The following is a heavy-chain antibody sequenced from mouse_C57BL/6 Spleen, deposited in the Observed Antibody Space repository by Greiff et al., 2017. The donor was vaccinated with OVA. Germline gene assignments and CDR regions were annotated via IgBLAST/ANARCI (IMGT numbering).Heavy chain of an antibody. CDR1: GFTFSDYY. D-gene: IGHD3-1*01. CDR2: INYDGSST. V-gene: IGHV5-16*01. CDR3: ARDRGDPYYFDY. J-gene: IGHJ2*01. Sequence: EVHLVESEGGLVQPGSSMKLSCTASGFTFSDYYMAWVRQVPEKGLEWVANINYDGSSTYYLDSLKSRFIISRDNAKNILYLQMSSLKSEDTATYYCARDRGDPYYFDYWGQGTTLTVSS.